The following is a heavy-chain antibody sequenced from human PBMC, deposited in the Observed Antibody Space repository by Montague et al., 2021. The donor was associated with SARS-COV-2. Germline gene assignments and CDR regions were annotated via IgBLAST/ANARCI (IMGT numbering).Heavy chain of an antibody. V-gene: IGHV4-61*02. CDR3: ASGIAATYYYYMDV. CDR2: PYSTGST. D-gene: IGHD6-13*01. CDR1: LHSVSRGTQS. Sequence: TLSLTCTVSLHSVSRGTQSRIWIPHASTTVPFRTRRPYSTGSTNYNPSLKSRVTISVDTSKNQFSLKLSSVTAADTAVYYCASGIAATYYYYMDVWGKGTTVTVSS. J-gene: IGHJ6*03.